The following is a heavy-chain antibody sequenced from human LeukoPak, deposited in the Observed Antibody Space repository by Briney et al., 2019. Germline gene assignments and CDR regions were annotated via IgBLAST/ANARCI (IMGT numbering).Heavy chain of an antibody. V-gene: IGHV3-23*01. CDR2: ISGSGGTT. Sequence: QPGGSLRLSCAASGFTFSNYGMAWVRQAPGKGLEWVSSISGSGGTTYYADSVKGRFTISRDNSKNTLYLQMNSLRAEDTAVYYCAKDPLDGSYFDYWGQGTLVTVSS. CDR3: AKDPLDGSYFDY. CDR1: GFTFSNYG. J-gene: IGHJ4*02.